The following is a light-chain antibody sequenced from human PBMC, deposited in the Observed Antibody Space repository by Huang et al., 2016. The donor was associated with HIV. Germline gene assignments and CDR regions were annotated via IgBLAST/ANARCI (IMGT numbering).Light chain of an antibody. CDR3: QERIQWPRLT. CDR2: RAA. V-gene: IGKV3-11*01. CDR1: QNVTDS. J-gene: IGKJ4*01. Sequence: EIVLTQSPATLSLSPGERATLSCRASQNVTDSLAWYRQKPGQAPSLLIYRAANRATGTPARFSCSGSGTYFTLTISSLEPEDFAIYYCQERIQWPRLTFGGGTKVEIK.